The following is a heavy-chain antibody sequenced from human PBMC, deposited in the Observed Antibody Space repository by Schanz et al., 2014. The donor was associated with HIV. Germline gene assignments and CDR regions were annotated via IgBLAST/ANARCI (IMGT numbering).Heavy chain of an antibody. CDR3: VRGDTVFEY. J-gene: IGHJ4*02. Sequence: EVDLKESGGGLVHPGGSMRLSCAASGFTFNNYGVNWVRQAPGKGLEWISSISSNTNYINYADSVKGRFTISRDNAKNSLYLQMNSMRFADTAVYYCVRGDTVFEYWGQGTLVTVS. D-gene: IGHD5-18*01. V-gene: IGHV3-21*01. CDR1: GFTFNNYG. CDR2: ISSNTNYI.